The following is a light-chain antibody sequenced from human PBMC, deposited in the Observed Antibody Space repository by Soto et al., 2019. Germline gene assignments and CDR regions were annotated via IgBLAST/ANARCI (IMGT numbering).Light chain of an antibody. CDR3: QQYNNWPET. J-gene: IGKJ1*01. CDR1: QSVSSN. V-gene: IGKV3-15*01. Sequence: EIVMTQSPATLSVSPGERATLSCRASQSVSSNLAWYQQKVGQAPRVLIYDASTRATGIPGRFSGSESGTEFTLTISSLQSEDFAVYYCQQYNNWPETFGQGTKVEIK. CDR2: DAS.